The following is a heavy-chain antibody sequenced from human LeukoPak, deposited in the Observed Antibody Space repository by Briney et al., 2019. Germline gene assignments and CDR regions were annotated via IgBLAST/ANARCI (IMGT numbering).Heavy chain of an antibody. CDR3: AMALDY. Sequence: GGSLRLSCVAPGFTFSNYLMNWVRQAPGKGLEWVSGIRHSGSSIYSADSVKGRFTISRDNSKNTLYLQMDRLRVEDTAVYYCAMALDYWGQGTLVTVSS. V-gene: IGHV3-23*01. CDR2: IRHSGSSI. CDR1: GFTFSNYL. J-gene: IGHJ4*02.